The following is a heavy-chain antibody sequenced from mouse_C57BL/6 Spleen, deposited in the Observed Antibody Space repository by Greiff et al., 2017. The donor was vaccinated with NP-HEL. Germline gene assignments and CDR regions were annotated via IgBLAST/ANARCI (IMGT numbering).Heavy chain of an antibody. V-gene: IGHV1-18*01. J-gene: IGHJ2*01. Sequence: VQLKQSGPELVKPGASVKIPCKASGYTFTDYNMDWVKQSHGKSLEWIGDINPNNGGTIYNQKFKGKATLTVDKSSSTAYMELRSLTSEDTAVYYCARQATTVVYFDYWGQGTTLTVSS. CDR2: INPNNGGT. D-gene: IGHD1-1*01. CDR1: GYTFTDYN. CDR3: ARQATTVVYFDY.